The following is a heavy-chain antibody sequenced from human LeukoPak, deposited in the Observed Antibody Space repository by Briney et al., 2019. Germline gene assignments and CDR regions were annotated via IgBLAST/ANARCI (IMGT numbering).Heavy chain of an antibody. CDR2: ISYDGSNK. CDR1: GFTFSSYA. J-gene: IGHJ4*02. CDR3: ARDRPESYYDFWSGTLDY. D-gene: IGHD3-3*01. V-gene: IGHV3-30-3*01. Sequence: GGSLRLSCAASGFTFSSYAMHWVRQAPGKGLEWVAVISYDGSNKYYADSVKGRFTISRDNSKNTLYLQMNSLRAEDTAVYYCARDRPESYYDFWSGTLDYWGQGTLVTVSS.